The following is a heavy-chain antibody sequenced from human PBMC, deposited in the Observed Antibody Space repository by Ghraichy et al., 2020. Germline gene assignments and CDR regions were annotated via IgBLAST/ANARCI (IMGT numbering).Heavy chain of an antibody. D-gene: IGHD5-12*01. Sequence: GGSLRLSCAASGFTFSNYAMSWVRQAPGKGLEWVSHIRGDGHTYSADSVKGRFTISRDNSRNILYLQMNSLRAEDTAVYYCAKDLGSGGYAPDFDYWGQGTLVTVSS. J-gene: IGHJ4*02. CDR1: GFTFSNYA. V-gene: IGHV3-23*01. CDR2: IRGDGHT. CDR3: AKDLGSGGYAPDFDY.